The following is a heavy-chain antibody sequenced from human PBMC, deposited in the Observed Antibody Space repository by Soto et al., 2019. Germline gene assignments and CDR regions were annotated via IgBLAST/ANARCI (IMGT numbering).Heavy chain of an antibody. V-gene: IGHV4-4*07. CDR1: GGSITDYS. Sequence: SETLSLTCTVSGGSITDYSWVWIRQPAGKGLEWIGRIFSSGSTNYNPSLKGRITMSVDMPKNQFSLRLASVTAADTAVYYCARVFPSYCGGDCSYFDSWGQGTLVTVSS. D-gene: IGHD2-21*02. CDR2: IFSSGST. J-gene: IGHJ4*02. CDR3: ARVFPSYCGGDCSYFDS.